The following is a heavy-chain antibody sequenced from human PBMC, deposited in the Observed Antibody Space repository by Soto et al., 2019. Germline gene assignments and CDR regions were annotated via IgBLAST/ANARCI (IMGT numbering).Heavy chain of an antibody. Sequence: PGGSLRLSCAASGFTFSNFAMSWVRHAPGKGLEWVSAISGSGGSTYYADSVKGRFTISRDNSKNTLYLQMNSLRAEDTAVYYCAKKAIFGVVIHYYYMDVWGKGTTVTVSS. J-gene: IGHJ6*03. D-gene: IGHD3-3*01. CDR1: GFTFSNFA. V-gene: IGHV3-23*01. CDR2: ISGSGGST. CDR3: AKKAIFGVVIHYYYMDV.